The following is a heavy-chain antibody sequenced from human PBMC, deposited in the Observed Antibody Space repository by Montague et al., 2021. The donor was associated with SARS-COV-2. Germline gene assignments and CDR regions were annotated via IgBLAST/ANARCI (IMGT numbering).Heavy chain of an antibody. D-gene: IGHD3-9*01. Sequence: CAISEDSVSSKGVAWNWIRQSPSRGLEWLGRTYYRSKWDSDYAESVKRRLVITPDTSKNQVSLQLNSVIPEDTAVYFCASSGITLTGLDAFDIWGQGTMVTVSS. J-gene: IGHJ3*02. V-gene: IGHV6-1*01. CDR3: ASSGITLTGLDAFDI. CDR2: TYYRSKWDS. CDR1: EDSVSSKGVA.